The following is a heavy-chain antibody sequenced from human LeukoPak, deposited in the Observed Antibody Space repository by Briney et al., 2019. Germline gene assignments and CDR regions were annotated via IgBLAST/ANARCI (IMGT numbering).Heavy chain of an antibody. J-gene: IGHJ4*02. CDR3: AKDSGGGYYYDSSGYYDY. Sequence: GGSLRLSCAASRFTFSSYAMSWVRQAPGKGLEWVSAISGSGGSTYYADSVKGRFTISRDNSKNTLYLQMNSLRAEDTAVYYCAKDSGGGYYYDSSGYYDYWGQGTLVTVSS. CDR2: ISGSGGST. V-gene: IGHV3-23*01. CDR1: RFTFSSYA. D-gene: IGHD3-22*01.